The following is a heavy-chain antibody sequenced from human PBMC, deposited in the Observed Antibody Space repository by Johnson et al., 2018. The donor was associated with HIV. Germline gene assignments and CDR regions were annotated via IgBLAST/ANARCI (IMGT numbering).Heavy chain of an antibody. CDR1: GFTFSDYY. J-gene: IGHJ3*02. D-gene: IGHD5-18*01. CDR2: ISSSGSTI. V-gene: IGHV3-11*04. Sequence: QVQLVESGGGFVKPGGSLRLSCAASGFTFSDYYISWIRQAPGKGLEWVSYISSSGSTIYYADSVNGRFTISRDNAKNSLYLQMNSLRAEDTAVYYCARDRGRGGYSYGRGDAFDIWGQGTMVTVSS. CDR3: ARDRGRGGYSYGRGDAFDI.